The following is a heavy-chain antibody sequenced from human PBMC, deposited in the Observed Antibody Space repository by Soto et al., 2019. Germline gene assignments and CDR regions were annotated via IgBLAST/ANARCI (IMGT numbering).Heavy chain of an antibody. V-gene: IGHV4-31*03. CDR2: IYYRGNT. CDR3: ARRYCSDSYCSYFDY. J-gene: IGHJ4*02. Sequence: SLTCTVSGGSISSDDYYWNWIRQRPGKGLEWIGNIYYRGNTNYNPSLKSRIIMSMDMSENQFSLKLTSVTAADTAVYYCARRYCSDSYCSYFDYWGRGTLVTVSS. CDR1: GGSISSDDYY. D-gene: IGHD2-15*01.